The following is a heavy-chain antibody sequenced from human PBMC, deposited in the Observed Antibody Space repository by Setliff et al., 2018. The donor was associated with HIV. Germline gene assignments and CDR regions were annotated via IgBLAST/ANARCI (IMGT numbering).Heavy chain of an antibody. D-gene: IGHD3-10*01. CDR1: GGSFGVYR. J-gene: IGHJ5*02. V-gene: IGHV4-4*07. CDR2: IDSRGTT. Sequence: SETLSLTCTLSGGSFGVYRWSWIRQSAGRGLEWIGRIDSRGTTDHKPSLKGRVAISVDTSRNQFSLRVTSVTAADTAVYFCARDRHSAGLGSYGPWGPGILVTVFS. CDR3: ARDRHSAGLGSYGP.